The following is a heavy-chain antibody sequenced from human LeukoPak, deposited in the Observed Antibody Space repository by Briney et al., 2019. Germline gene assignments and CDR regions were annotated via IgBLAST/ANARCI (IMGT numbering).Heavy chain of an antibody. V-gene: IGHV3-13*01. CDR1: GFTFSSYD. CDR3: TRVGDFHAFDF. Sequence: GGSLRLSCAASGFTFSSYDMHWVRHATGKVLEWVADIGAAGDTYYAGSVKGRFTISRENAKNSLYLQMTSLRAGDTAVYYCTRVGDFHAFDFWGQGTRVTVSS. J-gene: IGHJ3*01. CDR2: IGAAGDT. D-gene: IGHD2-21*02.